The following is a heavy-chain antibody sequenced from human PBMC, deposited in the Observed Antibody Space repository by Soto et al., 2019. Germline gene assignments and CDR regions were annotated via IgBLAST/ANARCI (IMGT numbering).Heavy chain of an antibody. Sequence: PSETVSLTSTISGGSISSYYWSWIRQTPGKGLEWIGYVYFSGSTNYNPSLKSRVLISIDTSRNQFSLKLNSVTAADTAVYYCTRDPEIGHRGYGTSNVRGKG. CDR1: GGSISSYY. D-gene: IGHD5-12*01. V-gene: IGHV4-59*01. J-gene: IGHJ6*03. CDR2: VYFSGST. CDR3: TRDPEIGHRGYGTSNV.